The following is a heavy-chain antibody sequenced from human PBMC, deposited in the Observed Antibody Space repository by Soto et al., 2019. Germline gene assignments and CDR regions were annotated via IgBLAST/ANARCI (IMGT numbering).Heavy chain of an antibody. V-gene: IGHV1-18*04. CDR3: ARGYCSSTSCPRAAGNDY. D-gene: IGHD2-2*01. Sequence: GASVKVSCKXSGYTFTSYGISWVRQAPGQGLEWMGWISAYNGNTNYAQKLQGRVTMTTDTSTSTAYMELRSLRSDDTAVYYCARGYCSSTSCPRAAGNDYWGQGTLVTVSS. CDR2: ISAYNGNT. CDR1: GYTFTSYG. J-gene: IGHJ4*02.